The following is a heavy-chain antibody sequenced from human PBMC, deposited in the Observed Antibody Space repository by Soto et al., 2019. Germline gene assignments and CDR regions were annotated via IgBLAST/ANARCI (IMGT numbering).Heavy chain of an antibody. Sequence: QVQLVQSGAEVKKPGASVKVSCKASGYTFIASYMHWVRQAPGQGLEWMGWINPNSGGTSSAQSFQGRVTMTGDTSISTAYMELSRLRSDDTAVYYCARGGRSLHGYYYYGMDVWGQGTTVTVSS. CDR3: ARGGRSLHGYYYYGMDV. V-gene: IGHV1-2*02. CDR2: INPNSGGT. CDR1: GYTFIASY. J-gene: IGHJ6*02.